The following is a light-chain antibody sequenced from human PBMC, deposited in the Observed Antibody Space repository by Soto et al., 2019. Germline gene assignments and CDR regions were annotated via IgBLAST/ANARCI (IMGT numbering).Light chain of an antibody. CDR3: LQDYNYPWT. V-gene: IGKV1-6*01. J-gene: IGKJ1*01. Sequence: AIKMTQSPSSLSASIGDTVTITCRASQAIRDDLGWYRQRPGKAPELLIFAASTLQGGVPSRFSGSGSGTDFTLTITGLQPEDFATYYCLQDYNYPWTYGQGTKVEIE. CDR2: AAS. CDR1: QAIRDD.